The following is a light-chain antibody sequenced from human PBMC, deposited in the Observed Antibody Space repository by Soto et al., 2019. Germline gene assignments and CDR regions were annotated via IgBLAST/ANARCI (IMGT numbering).Light chain of an antibody. CDR3: QQYYSNPKT. CDR2: WAS. V-gene: IGKV4-1*01. Sequence: DIVMTQSPDSLAVSLGERATINCKSSQSVLHSSNNKNYLAWYQQKPGQPPKLLIYWASTRESGVPDRFSGSGSGKDFTLTISSLQAEDVAVYYCQQYYSNPKTFGQGTKVEIK. J-gene: IGKJ1*01. CDR1: QSVLHSSNNKNY.